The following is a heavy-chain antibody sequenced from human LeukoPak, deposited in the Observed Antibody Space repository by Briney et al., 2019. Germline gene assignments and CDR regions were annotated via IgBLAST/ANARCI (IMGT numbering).Heavy chain of an antibody. CDR1: GYTFTSYG. CDR2: ISAYNGNT. D-gene: IGHD2-2*02. Sequence: ASVKVSCKASGYTFTSYGISWMRQAPGQGLEWMGWISAYNGNTNYAQKLQGRVTMTTDTSTSTAYMELRSLRSDDTAVYYCARASILGYCSSTSCYKPNWFDPWGQGTLVTVSS. V-gene: IGHV1-18*01. CDR3: ARASILGYCSSTSCYKPNWFDP. J-gene: IGHJ5*02.